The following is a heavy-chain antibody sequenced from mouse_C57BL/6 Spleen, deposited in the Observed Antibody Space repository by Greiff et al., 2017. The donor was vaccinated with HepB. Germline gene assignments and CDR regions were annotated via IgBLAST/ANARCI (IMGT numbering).Heavy chain of an antibody. CDR2: ISYYGSN. CDR3: ARDLWGITTVVKSPMDY. V-gene: IGHV3-6*01. CDR1: GYSITSGYY. D-gene: IGHD1-1*01. J-gene: IGHJ4*01. Sequence: EVKLVESGPGLVKPSQSLSLTCSVTGYSITSGYYWNWIRQFPGNKLEWMGYISYYGSNNYNPSLKNRISITRDTSKNQFFLKLNSVTTEDTATYYCARDLWGITTVVKSPMDYWGQGTSVTVSS.